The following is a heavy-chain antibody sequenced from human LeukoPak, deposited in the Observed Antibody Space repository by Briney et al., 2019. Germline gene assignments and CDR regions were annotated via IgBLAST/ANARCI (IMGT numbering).Heavy chain of an antibody. CDR3: ARVGGYSGYEAAADFDY. CDR1: GGSISSGDYC. D-gene: IGHD5-12*01. V-gene: IGHV4-30-4*01. J-gene: IGHJ4*02. CDR2: IYYSGST. Sequence: SETLSLTCTVSGGSISSGDYCWSWIRQPPGKGLGWIGYIYYSGSTYYNPSLKSRVTISVDTSKNQFSLKLSSVTAADTAVYYCARVGGYSGYEAAADFDYWGQGTLVTVSS.